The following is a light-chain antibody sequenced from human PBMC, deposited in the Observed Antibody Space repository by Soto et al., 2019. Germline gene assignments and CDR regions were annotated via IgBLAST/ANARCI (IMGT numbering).Light chain of an antibody. CDR3: PQVKSFTRT. Sequence: DIQMPQSPSTLSESVGDRVTITCRASQSISSWLAWFPQRPGRAPKYLIQAASLLQSGFPSRFAGSGSGTDFTLTIYTLQPEDFATYYCPQVKSFTRTFGPRSKVVIK. V-gene: IGKV1-12*01. J-gene: IGKJ1*01. CDR2: AAS. CDR1: QSISSW.